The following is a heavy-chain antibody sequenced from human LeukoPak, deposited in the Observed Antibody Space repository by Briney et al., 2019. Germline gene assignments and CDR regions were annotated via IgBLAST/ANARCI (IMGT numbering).Heavy chain of an antibody. CDR1: GFTFSSYS. Sequence: SGGSLRLSCAASGFTFSSYSMNWVRQAPGKGLEWVSSISSSSSYIYYADSVKGRFTISRDNAKNSLYLQMNSLRAEDTAVYYCAIAAWGQLDYWGQGTLVTVSS. D-gene: IGHD7-27*01. CDR2: ISSSSSYI. CDR3: AIAAWGQLDY. J-gene: IGHJ4*02. V-gene: IGHV3-21*01.